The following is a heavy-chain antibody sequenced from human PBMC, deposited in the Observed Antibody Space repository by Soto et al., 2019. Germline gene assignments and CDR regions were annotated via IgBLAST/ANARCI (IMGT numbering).Heavy chain of an antibody. CDR2: INPNSGGT. V-gene: IGHV1-2*04. CDR3: ARAYNWNYAHYYYGMDV. D-gene: IGHD1-7*01. Sequence: ASVKVSCKASGYTFTGYDIHWGRQAPGQGLEWMGWINPNSGGTNYAQKFQGWVTMTRDTSISTAYMELSRLRSDDTAVYYCARAYNWNYAHYYYGMDVWGQGTTVTVSS. J-gene: IGHJ6*02. CDR1: GYTFTGYD.